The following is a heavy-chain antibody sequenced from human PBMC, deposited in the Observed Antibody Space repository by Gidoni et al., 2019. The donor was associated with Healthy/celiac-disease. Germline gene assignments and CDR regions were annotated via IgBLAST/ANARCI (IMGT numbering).Heavy chain of an antibody. V-gene: IGHV3-23*01. Sequence: EVQLLESGGGLVQPGGSLRLSCAASGFTFTSYAMSWVRQAPGKGLEWVSAISGSGGSTYYADSVKGRFTISRDNSKNTLYLQMNSLRAEDTAVYYCAKGPGYYGSGSYGHFDYWGQGTLVTVSS. CDR3: AKGPGYYGSGSYGHFDY. CDR1: GFTFTSYA. D-gene: IGHD3-10*01. CDR2: ISGSGGST. J-gene: IGHJ4*02.